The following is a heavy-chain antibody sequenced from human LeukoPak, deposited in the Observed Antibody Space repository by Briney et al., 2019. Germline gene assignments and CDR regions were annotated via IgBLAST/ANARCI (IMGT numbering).Heavy chain of an antibody. CDR3: ARGGDRGNWFDP. CDR1: GGSISSYY. D-gene: IGHD3-16*01. V-gene: IGHV4-59*01. J-gene: IGHJ5*02. CDR2: IYYSGST. Sequence: SETLSLTCTVSGGSISSYYWSWIRQPPGKGLEWIGYIYYSGSTNYNPSLKSRVTISVDTSKNQFSLKLGSVTAADTAVYYCARGGDRGNWFDPWGQGTLVTVSS.